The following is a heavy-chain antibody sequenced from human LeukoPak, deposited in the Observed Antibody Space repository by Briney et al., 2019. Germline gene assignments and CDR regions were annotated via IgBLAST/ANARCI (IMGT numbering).Heavy chain of an antibody. D-gene: IGHD3-10*01. CDR2: IDYSGGT. CDR3: ARHGWGVAASPLN. J-gene: IGHJ3*01. Sequence: SETLSLTCTVSGGSISSSSYYWGWIRQPPGKGLEWIGSIDYSGGTYYNPSLKSRLTISVDTSKNQFSLKLSSVTAADTAVYHRARHGWGVAASPLNRGQGTMVTVPS. CDR1: GGSISSSSYY. V-gene: IGHV4-39*01.